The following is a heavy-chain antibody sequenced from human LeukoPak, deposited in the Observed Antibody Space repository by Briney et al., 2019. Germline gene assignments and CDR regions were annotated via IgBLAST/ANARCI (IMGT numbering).Heavy chain of an antibody. CDR2: ISGSSSNI. CDR1: GFAFSGYG. J-gene: IGHJ4*02. V-gene: IGHV3-48*04. D-gene: IGHD5-24*01. CDR3: AKLPQDGYTVFYYFDY. Sequence: GGSLRLSCAASGFAFSGYGMNWVRQAPGKGLVWVSYISGSSSNIYYADSVKGRFTISRDNAKNSLYLQMNSLRAEDTAVYYCAKLPQDGYTVFYYFDYWGQGTLVTVSS.